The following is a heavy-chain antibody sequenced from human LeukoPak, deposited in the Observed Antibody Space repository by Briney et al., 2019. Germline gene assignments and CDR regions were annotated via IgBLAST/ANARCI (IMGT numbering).Heavy chain of an antibody. J-gene: IGHJ5*02. Sequence: SETLSLTCTVSGGSISSYYWSWIRQPPGKGLGWIGEINHSGSTNYNPSLKSRVTISVDTSKNQFSLKLSSVTAADTAVYYCARRRFGKNWFDPWGQGTLVTVSS. CDR2: INHSGST. D-gene: IGHD3-10*01. V-gene: IGHV4-34*01. CDR1: GGSISSYY. CDR3: ARRRFGKNWFDP.